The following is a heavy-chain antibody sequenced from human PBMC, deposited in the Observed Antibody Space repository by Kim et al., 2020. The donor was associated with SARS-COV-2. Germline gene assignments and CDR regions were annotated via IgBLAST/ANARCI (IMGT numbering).Heavy chain of an antibody. CDR1: GFTFSSYS. V-gene: IGHV3-21*01. J-gene: IGHJ6*02. CDR3: AGIQLWLLGGDGGMDV. Sequence: GGSLRLSCAASGFTFSSYSMNWVRQAPGKGLEWVSSISSSSSYIYYADSVKGRFTISRDNAKNSLYLQMNSLRAEDTAVYYCAGIQLWLLGGDGGMDVWGQGTTVTVSS. D-gene: IGHD5-18*01. CDR2: ISSSSSYI.